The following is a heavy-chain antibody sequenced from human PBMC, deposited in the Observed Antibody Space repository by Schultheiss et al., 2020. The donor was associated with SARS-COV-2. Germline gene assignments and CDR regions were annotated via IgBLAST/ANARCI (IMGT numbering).Heavy chain of an antibody. J-gene: IGHJ4*02. CDR3: ARDQDYYDSSGYY. CDR1: GGSISSYY. Sequence: SETLSLTCTVSGGSISSYYWSWIRQPAGKGLEWIGYIYYSGSTNYNPSLKSRVTISVDTSKNQFSLKLSSVTAADTAVYYCARDQDYYDSSGYYWGQGTLVTVSS. D-gene: IGHD3-22*01. CDR2: IYYSGST. V-gene: IGHV4-59*12.